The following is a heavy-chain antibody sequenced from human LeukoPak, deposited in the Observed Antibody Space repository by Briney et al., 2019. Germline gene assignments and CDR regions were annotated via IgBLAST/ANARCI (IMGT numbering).Heavy chain of an antibody. CDR2: IKQDGSEK. D-gene: IGHD2-21*02. CDR3: ARGLYCGGDCYPPYFDY. V-gene: IGHV3-7*03. CDR1: GFTFSSYW. Sequence: GGSLRLSCAASGFTFSSYWMSWVRQAPGKGLEWVANIKQDGSEKYYVDSVKGRFTISRDNAKSSLHLQMNSLRAEDTAVYYCARGLYCGGDCYPPYFDYWGQGTLVTVSS. J-gene: IGHJ4*02.